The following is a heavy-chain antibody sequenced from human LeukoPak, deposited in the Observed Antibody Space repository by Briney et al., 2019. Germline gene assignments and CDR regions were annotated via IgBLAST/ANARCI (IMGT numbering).Heavy chain of an antibody. J-gene: IGHJ3*02. V-gene: IGHV1-69*13. CDR2: IIPIFGTA. D-gene: IGHD2-2*01. CDR1: GGTFSSYA. Sequence: ASVKVSCKASGGTFSSYAISWVRQAPGQGLEWMGGIIPIFGTANYAQKFQGRVTITADESTSTAYMELSSLRSEDTAVFYCARDRPMYCSSTSCYGAPHAFDIWGQGTMVTVSS. CDR3: ARDRPMYCSSTSCYGAPHAFDI.